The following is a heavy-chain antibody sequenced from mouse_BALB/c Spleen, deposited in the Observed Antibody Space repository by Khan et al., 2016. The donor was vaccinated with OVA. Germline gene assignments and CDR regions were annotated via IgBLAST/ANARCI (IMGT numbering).Heavy chain of an antibody. D-gene: IGHD2-3*01. V-gene: IGHV1-77*01. CDR2: IYPGSGNT. Sequence: QVQLQQSGTELARPGASVKLSCKASGCTFTDYYITWVKQRTGQGLEWIGEIYPGSGNTYYNEKFKGKATLTADKSSNTAYMQLSSLTSEDSAVYFCARMDTTSLDYWSQGTTLTVSS. CDR3: ARMDTTSLDY. J-gene: IGHJ2*01. CDR1: GCTFTDYY.